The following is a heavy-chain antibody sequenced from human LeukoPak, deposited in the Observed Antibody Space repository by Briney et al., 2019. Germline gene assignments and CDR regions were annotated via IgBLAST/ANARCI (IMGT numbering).Heavy chain of an antibody. Sequence: PGGSLRLSCAASGFTFSTYAMSWVRQAPGMGLEWVSAIGGSGRSSYYADSVKGRFTISRDNSKNTLYLQMNSLRAEDTAVYYCARDMVSSSGWPNDAFDIWGQGTMVTVSS. V-gene: IGHV3-23*01. D-gene: IGHD6-19*01. CDR3: ARDMVSSSGWPNDAFDI. CDR1: GFTFSTYA. CDR2: IGGSGRSS. J-gene: IGHJ3*02.